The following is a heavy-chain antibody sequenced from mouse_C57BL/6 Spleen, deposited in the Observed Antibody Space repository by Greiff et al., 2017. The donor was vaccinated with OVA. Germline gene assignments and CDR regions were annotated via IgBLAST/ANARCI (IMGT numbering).Heavy chain of an antibody. Sequence: EVKLVESEGGLVQPGSSMKLSCTASGFTFSDYYMAWVRQVPEKGLEWVANINYDGSSTYYLDSLKSRFIISRDNAKNILYLQMSSLKSEDTATYYCARERRGYDWYFDVWGTGTTVTVSS. CDR1: GFTFSDYY. D-gene: IGHD2-2*01. V-gene: IGHV5-16*01. CDR2: INYDGSST. CDR3: ARERRGYDWYFDV. J-gene: IGHJ1*03.